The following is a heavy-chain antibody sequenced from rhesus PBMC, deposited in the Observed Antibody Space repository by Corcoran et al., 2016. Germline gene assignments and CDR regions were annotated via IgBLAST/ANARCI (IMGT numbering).Heavy chain of an antibody. Sequence: QVQLQESGPGLVQPSETLSLTCAVAGGSISGYYWNWIRQPPGKGLEWIGYIGGSRGPTYYTPSLKRRVTISTDTSKNQFALKLSSVTAADTAVYYCARDSGYYTGSFDYWGQGVLVTVSS. V-gene: IGHV4-165*02. CDR3: ARDSGYYTGSFDY. J-gene: IGHJ4*01. CDR2: IGGSRGPT. D-gene: IGHD3-28*01. CDR1: GGSISGYY.